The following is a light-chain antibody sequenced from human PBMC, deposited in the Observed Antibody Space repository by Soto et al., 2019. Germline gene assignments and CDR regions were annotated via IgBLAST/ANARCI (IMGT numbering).Light chain of an antibody. V-gene: IGKV3-11*01. Sequence: EIVLTQSPDTLSLSPGESATLSCRASQGIGRYLAWFQQKPGQAPRLLIYDASTRATGIPARFSGSGSGTDFTLTMSRLEPEDFAVYYCQQRSNWPLTFGPGTKVEIK. CDR2: DAS. CDR1: QGIGRY. CDR3: QQRSNWPLT. J-gene: IGKJ3*01.